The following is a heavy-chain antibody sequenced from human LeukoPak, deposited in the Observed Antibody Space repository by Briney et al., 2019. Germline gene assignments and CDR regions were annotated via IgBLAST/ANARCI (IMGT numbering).Heavy chain of an antibody. D-gene: IGHD4-23*01. V-gene: IGHV4-34*01. CDR2: VSHSGSS. CDR3: ARGIFYGGRNQYIWLDL. J-gene: IGHJ5*02. CDR1: GGPFRGFF. Sequence: SETLSLTCAVYGGPFRGFFWSWIRQAPGKGLEWIGEVSHSGSSNYNPSLKSRINISLDTSKSQFSLRLTSVAAADTAVYYCARGIFYGGRNQYIWLDLWGQGTLVTVSS.